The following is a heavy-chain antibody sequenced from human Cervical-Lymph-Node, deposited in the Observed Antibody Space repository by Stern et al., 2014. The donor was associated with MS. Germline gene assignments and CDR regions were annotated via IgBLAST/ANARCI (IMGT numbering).Heavy chain of an antibody. CDR2: IHPRGNA. CDR1: GGSVSSGSSY. V-gene: IGHV4-61*02. Sequence: VQLEESGPGLVKPSQTLSLTCTLSGGSVSSGSSYWSWIRQPAGKGLEWIGRIHPRGNAFYTPSLKSRVTISPDTSQNQNSLKLTPVTAADTAVYYCASGYRFFESWGQGTLVTVSS. CDR3: ASGYRFFES. J-gene: IGHJ4*02. D-gene: IGHD5-18*01.